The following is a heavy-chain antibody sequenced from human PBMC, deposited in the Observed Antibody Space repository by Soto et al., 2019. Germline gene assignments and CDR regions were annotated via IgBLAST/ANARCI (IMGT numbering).Heavy chain of an antibody. Sequence: PSVKVSCKASGGTFSSYAISWVRQAPGQGLEWMGGIIPIFGTANYAQKFQGRVTITADESTSTAYMELSSLRSEDTAVYYCARDRAYPPFYYYYGMDVWGQGTTVTVSS. D-gene: IGHD3-16*01. CDR2: IIPIFGTA. J-gene: IGHJ6*02. CDR3: ARDRAYPPFYYYYGMDV. V-gene: IGHV1-69*13. CDR1: GGTFSSYA.